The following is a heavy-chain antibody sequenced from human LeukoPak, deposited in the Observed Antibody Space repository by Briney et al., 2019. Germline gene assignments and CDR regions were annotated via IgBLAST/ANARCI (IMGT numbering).Heavy chain of an antibody. J-gene: IGHJ4*02. CDR1: GFTFSSYG. CDR2: ISYDGSNK. Sequence: GGSLRLSCAASGFTFSSYGMHWVRQAPGKGLEWVAVISYDGSNKYYADSVKGRFTISRDNSKNTLYLQMNSLRAEDTAVYYCAKAISSSWYRGIDYWGQGTLVTVSP. V-gene: IGHV3-30*18. CDR3: AKAISSSWYRGIDY. D-gene: IGHD6-13*01.